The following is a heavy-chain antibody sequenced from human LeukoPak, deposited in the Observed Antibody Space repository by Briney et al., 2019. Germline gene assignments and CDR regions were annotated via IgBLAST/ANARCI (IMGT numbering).Heavy chain of an antibody. D-gene: IGHD7-27*01. CDR3: VRGGVTGGRFDF. Sequence: PGGSLRLSCAVSGFAFSTYWMSWARQAPGKGLEWVAKIKSDGSEKYYVDSVKGRFTVSRDNAENSLYLQMNSLRVGDTAVYYCVRGGVTGGRFDFWGQGTLVTVSS. CDR1: GFAFSTYW. CDR2: IKSDGSEK. V-gene: IGHV3-7*01. J-gene: IGHJ4*02.